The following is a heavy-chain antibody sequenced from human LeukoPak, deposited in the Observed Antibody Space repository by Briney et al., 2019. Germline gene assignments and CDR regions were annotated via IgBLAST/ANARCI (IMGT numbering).Heavy chain of an antibody. CDR2: IYYSGST. CDR3: ARDQGTDWFDP. CDR1: GGSISSYY. J-gene: IGHJ5*02. V-gene: IGHV4-59*01. Sequence: SETLSLTCTVSGGSISSYYWSWIRQPPGKGLEWIGYIYYSGSTNYNPSLKSRVTISVDTSKNQFSLKLSSVTAADTAVYYCARDQGTDWFDPWGQGTLVTVSS. D-gene: IGHD1-1*01.